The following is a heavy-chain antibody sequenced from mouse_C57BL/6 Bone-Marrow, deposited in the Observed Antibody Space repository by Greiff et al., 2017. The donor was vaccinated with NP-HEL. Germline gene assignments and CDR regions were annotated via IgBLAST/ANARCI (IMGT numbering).Heavy chain of an antibody. Sequence: QVQLKQPGAELVMPGASVKLSCKASGYTFTSYWMHWVKQRPGQGLEWIGEIDPSDSYTNYNQKFKGKSTLTVDKSSSTAYMQLSSLTSEDSAVDYGARGPNWDDAMDYWGQGTSVTVSS. CDR3: ARGPNWDDAMDY. CDR1: GYTFTSYW. J-gene: IGHJ4*01. D-gene: IGHD4-1*02. CDR2: IDPSDSYT. V-gene: IGHV1-69*01.